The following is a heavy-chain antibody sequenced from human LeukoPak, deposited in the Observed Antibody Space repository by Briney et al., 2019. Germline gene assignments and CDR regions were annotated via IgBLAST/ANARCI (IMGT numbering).Heavy chain of an antibody. D-gene: IGHD2-15*01. Sequence: QPGGSLRLSCAASGFTFNNYNMNWVRQAPGKGLEWVSYISYTSLTMYYADSVKGRFTISRDNAKNSLYLQMNSLRAEDTAMYYCTRDPRVLPAYNWFDPWGQGILVTVSS. J-gene: IGHJ5*02. CDR1: GFTFNNYN. V-gene: IGHV3-48*01. CDR3: TRDPRVLPAYNWFDP. CDR2: ISYTSLTM.